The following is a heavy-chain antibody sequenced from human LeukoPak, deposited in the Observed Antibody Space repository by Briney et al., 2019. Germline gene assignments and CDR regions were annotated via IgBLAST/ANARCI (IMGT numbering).Heavy chain of an antibody. J-gene: IGHJ5*02. D-gene: IGHD3-22*01. CDR1: GFSLTSSGVG. CDR3: AHRRDSSGYQYRYWFAP. Sequence: SGPTLVNPTQTLTLTCTFSGFSLTSSGVGVGWIRQPPGKALEWLALINWDDQKVYSPSLQSRLSITKDTSKNQVVLTMTNVDPVDTATYYCAHRRDSSGYQYRYWFAPWGQGTLVTVSS. V-gene: IGHV2-5*02. CDR2: INWDDQK.